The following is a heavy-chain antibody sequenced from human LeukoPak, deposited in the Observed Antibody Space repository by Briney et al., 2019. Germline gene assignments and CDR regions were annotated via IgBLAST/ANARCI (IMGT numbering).Heavy chain of an antibody. CDR3: AREFCSGANCYPMGAFDM. Sequence: GGSLRLSCAASGFTFSRYWMSWVRQAPGKGLEWVANIEQDGSEKYYVDSVKGRFTISRDNVKNSLYLQMNSLRAEDTAVCYCAREFCSGANCYPMGAFDMWGQGTMVTVSS. J-gene: IGHJ3*02. CDR1: GFTFSRYW. V-gene: IGHV3-7*01. CDR2: IEQDGSEK. D-gene: IGHD2-15*01.